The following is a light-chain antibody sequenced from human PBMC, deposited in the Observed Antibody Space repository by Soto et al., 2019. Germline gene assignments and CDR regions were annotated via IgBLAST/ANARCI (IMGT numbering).Light chain of an antibody. Sequence: EIVMTQSPATLSVSPGERATLSCRASQSVGSNLAWYQQKPGRAPRLLIRTASIRATGTPARFSGSGSGTEFTLTISSLPSEYFAVYYCHQYYNWPQTFGQGTKVELK. CDR1: QSVGSN. V-gene: IGKV3-15*01. CDR2: TAS. J-gene: IGKJ1*01. CDR3: HQYYNWPQT.